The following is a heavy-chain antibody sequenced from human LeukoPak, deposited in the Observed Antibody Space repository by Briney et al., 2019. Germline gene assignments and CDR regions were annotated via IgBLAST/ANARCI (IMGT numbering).Heavy chain of an antibody. CDR1: GFTFNRDW. J-gene: IGHJ4*02. CDR3: ARDSGYCSSTGCYVHYFDY. Sequence: TGGSLRLSCAASGFTFNRDWTAWVRQAPGKGLEWVANIKEDGSEKNYVDSVKGRFTVSRDNAKNSLYLQMNSLRAEDTAVYYCARDSGYCSSTGCYVHYFDYWGQGTLVTVSS. D-gene: IGHD2-2*01. V-gene: IGHV3-7*01. CDR2: IKEDGSEK.